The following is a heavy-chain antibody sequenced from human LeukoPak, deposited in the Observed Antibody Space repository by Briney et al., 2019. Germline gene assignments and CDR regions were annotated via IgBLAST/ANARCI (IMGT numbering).Heavy chain of an antibody. CDR1: GFTFSSYS. D-gene: IGHD2-2*02. V-gene: IGHV3-48*01. J-gene: IGHJ4*02. CDR3: AREILRYCSSTSCYRGYYFDY. Sequence: GGSLRLSCAASGFTFSSYSMNWVRQAPGKGLEWVSYISSSSSTIYYADSVKGRFTISRDNAKNSLYLQMNSLRAEDTAVYYCAREILRYCSSTSCYRGYYFDYWGQGTLVTVSS. CDR2: ISSSSSTI.